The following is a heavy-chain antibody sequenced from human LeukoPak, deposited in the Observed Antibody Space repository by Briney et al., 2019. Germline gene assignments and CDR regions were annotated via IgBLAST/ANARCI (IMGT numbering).Heavy chain of an antibody. CDR1: GGSISSYY. CDR2: IYYSGST. D-gene: IGHD4-11*01. J-gene: IGHJ5*02. Sequence: SETLSLTCTVSGGSISSYYWSWIRQPPGKGLEWIGYIYYSGSTNYNPSLKSRVTISVDTSKNQFSLKLGSVTAADTAVYYCARGLLKDSNYVYPLRANWFDPWGQGTLVTVSS. CDR3: ARGLLKDSNYVYPLRANWFDP. V-gene: IGHV4-59*01.